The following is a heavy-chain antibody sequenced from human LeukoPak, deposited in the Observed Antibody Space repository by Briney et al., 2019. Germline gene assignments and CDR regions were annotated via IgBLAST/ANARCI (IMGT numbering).Heavy chain of an antibody. D-gene: IGHD2-2*01. CDR1: GFTFNTNA. Sequence: KTGGSLRLSCAASGFTFNTNAMSWVRQSPGKGLEWIAYIHYNGDTKDNPSLKSRVTTSLDTSGNQFSLKVTSVTAADTAVYYCARHSEEYLHAMDVWGQGTTVTVSS. V-gene: IGHV4-59*08. CDR3: ARHSEEYLHAMDV. CDR2: IHYNGDT. J-gene: IGHJ6*02.